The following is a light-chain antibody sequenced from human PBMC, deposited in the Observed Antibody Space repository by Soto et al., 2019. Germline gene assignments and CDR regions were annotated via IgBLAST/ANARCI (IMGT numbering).Light chain of an antibody. Sequence: QSALTQPASVSGSPGQSITISCTGTSSDVGAYNYVSWYQQHPGKAPKLMIYEVTNRPSGVSNRFSGSKSGNTASLTISGLQAEDEADYYCCSYTSSDTGVFGGGTKLTVL. CDR2: EVT. CDR1: SSDVGAYNY. CDR3: CSYTSSDTGV. V-gene: IGLV2-14*01. J-gene: IGLJ3*02.